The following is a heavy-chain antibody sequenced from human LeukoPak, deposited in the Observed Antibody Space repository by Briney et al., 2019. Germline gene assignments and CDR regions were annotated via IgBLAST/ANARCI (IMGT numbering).Heavy chain of an antibody. V-gene: IGHV3-21*01. CDR1: GFTFSSYS. J-gene: IGHJ5*02. D-gene: IGHD4-17*01. CDR3: ARAYDYGDLGWFDP. CDR2: ISSSSSYI. Sequence: GGSLRLSCAASGFTFSSYSMNWVRQAPGKGLEWVSSISSSSSYIYYADSVKGRFTISRGNAKDSLYLQMNSLRAEDTAVYYCARAYDYGDLGWFDPWGQGTLVTVSS.